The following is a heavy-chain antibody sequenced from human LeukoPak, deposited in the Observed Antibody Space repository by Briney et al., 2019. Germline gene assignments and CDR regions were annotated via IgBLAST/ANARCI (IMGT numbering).Heavy chain of an antibody. CDR1: GGSISSGSYY. CDR3: ARETSQKGAHYMDV. CDR2: IYYSGYT. Sequence: SETLSLTCTVSGGSISSGSYYWSWIRQPPGKGLKWIGNIYYSGYTTYSPSLRSRVTISVDTSKNQFSLKLSSVTAADTAVHYCARETSQKGAHYMDVWGKGTTITISS. J-gene: IGHJ6*03. D-gene: IGHD3-16*01. V-gene: IGHV4-61*01.